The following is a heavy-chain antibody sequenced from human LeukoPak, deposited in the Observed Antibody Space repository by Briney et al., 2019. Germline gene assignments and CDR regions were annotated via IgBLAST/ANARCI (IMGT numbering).Heavy chain of an antibody. J-gene: IGHJ4*02. Sequence: SETLSLTCTVSGYSISSGYYWGWIRQPPGKGLEWIGSIYHSGSTYYNPSLKSRVTISADTSKNQFSLKLSSVTAADTAVYYCAREAERGLLDYWGQGTLVTVSS. D-gene: IGHD2-21*01. CDR1: GYSISSGYY. CDR2: IYHSGST. V-gene: IGHV4-38-2*02. CDR3: AREAERGLLDY.